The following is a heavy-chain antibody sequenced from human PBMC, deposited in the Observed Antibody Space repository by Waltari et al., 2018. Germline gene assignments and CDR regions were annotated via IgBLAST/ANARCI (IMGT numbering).Heavy chain of an antibody. CDR2: RSEDVGVK. CDR3: ARENYNGAAGDY. V-gene: IGHV3-7*01. D-gene: IGHD6-13*01. J-gene: IGHJ4*02. Sequence: EVQLVESGGGLVQPGGSLRLSCATSGFRFSDSWMSWVRQAPGKGLEWLAKRSEDVGVKDIVDSVKGRFTVSRDNAENSLFLHMNSLRVEDTAVYYCARENYNGAAGDYWGQGTLVTVSS. CDR1: GFRFSDSW.